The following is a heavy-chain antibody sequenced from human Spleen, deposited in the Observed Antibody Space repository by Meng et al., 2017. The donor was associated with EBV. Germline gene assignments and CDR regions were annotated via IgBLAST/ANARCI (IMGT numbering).Heavy chain of an antibody. CDR2: INYSGGT. J-gene: IGHJ4*02. CDR1: GGSFSDYY. V-gene: IGHV4-34*01. D-gene: IGHD5-12*01. Sequence: QVQLKQVGAGLLKASETLSLTCAVYGGSFSDYYWTWIRQPPGKGLEWIGDINYSGGTNYNPSLKSRVSISVDMSKNQFSLNLRSATAADTAVYYCARGEYSGYNYPDWGQGTLVTVSS. CDR3: ARGEYSGYNYPD.